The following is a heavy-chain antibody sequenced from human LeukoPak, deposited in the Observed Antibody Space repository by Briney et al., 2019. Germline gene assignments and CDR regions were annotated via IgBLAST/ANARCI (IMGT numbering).Heavy chain of an antibody. J-gene: IGHJ6*02. V-gene: IGHV3-33*01. D-gene: IGHD6-13*01. CDR1: GFTFSSYG. Sequence: PGGSLRLSCAASGFTFSSYGMHWVRQAPGKGLEWVAVIWYDGSNKYYADSVKGRFTISRDNSKNTPYLQMNSLRAEDTAVYYCARAQQLASTYYYYGMDVWGQGATVTVSS. CDR2: IWYDGSNK. CDR3: ARAQQLASTYYYYGMDV.